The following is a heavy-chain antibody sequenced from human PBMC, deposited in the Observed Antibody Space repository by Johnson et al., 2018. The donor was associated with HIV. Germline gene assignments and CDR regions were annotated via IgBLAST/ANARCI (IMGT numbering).Heavy chain of an antibody. Sequence: QVQLVESGGGVVQPGGSLRLSCAASGFTFSSYGMHWVRQAPGKGLEWVAVIWFDGSNKYYADSVKGRFTISRDNSKNTVFLQMSSLRAEDTALYYCAKDSGALGLGDAFDIWDQGTMVTVSS. CDR1: GFTFSSYG. V-gene: IGHV3-33*06. J-gene: IGHJ3*02. CDR3: AKDSGALGLGDAFDI. CDR2: IWFDGSNK. D-gene: IGHD3-16*01.